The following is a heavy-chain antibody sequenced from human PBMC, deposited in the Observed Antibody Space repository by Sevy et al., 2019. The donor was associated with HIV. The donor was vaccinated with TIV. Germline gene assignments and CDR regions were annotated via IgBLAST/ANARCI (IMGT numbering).Heavy chain of an antibody. CDR3: AKKTYYYGSGEGGWFDP. CDR2: ISGSGGST. J-gene: IGHJ5*02. D-gene: IGHD3-10*01. CDR1: GFTFSSYA. V-gene: IGHV3-23*01. Sequence: GGSLRRSCAASGFTFSSYAMSWVRQAPGKGLEWVSAISGSGGSTYYADSVKGRFTISRDNSKKTLYLQMNRLRAEDTAVYYCAKKTYYYGSGEGGWFDPWGQGTLVTFSS.